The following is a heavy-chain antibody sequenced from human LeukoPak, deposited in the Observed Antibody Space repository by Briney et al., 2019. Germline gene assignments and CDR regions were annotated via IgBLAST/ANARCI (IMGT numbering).Heavy chain of an antibody. Sequence: PSETLSLTCTVSGGSISSGSYYWSWIRQPAGKGLEWIGRIYTSGSTNYNPSLKSRVTISVDTSKNQFSLKLSSVTAADTAVYYCARDQAYCGGDCYSDYWGQGTLVTVSS. V-gene: IGHV4-61*02. CDR1: GGSISSGSYY. CDR2: IYTSGST. J-gene: IGHJ4*02. CDR3: ARDQAYCGGDCYSDY. D-gene: IGHD2-21*01.